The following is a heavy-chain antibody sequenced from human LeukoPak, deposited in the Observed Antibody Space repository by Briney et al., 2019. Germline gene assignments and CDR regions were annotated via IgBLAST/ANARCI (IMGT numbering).Heavy chain of an antibody. V-gene: IGHV4-4*09. CDR3: VLQGPGFHRGLH. CDR2: IYNSGST. CDR1: GGSISTYS. D-gene: IGHD2-15*01. J-gene: IGHJ1*01. Sequence: PSETLSLTCTVSGGSISTYSWNWIRQPPGKGLEWIGYIYNSGSTNYNPSLKSRVSMSVDTSKNQFSLKLSSVTAADTAVYYCVLQGPGFHRGLHWSRGSLVTVSS.